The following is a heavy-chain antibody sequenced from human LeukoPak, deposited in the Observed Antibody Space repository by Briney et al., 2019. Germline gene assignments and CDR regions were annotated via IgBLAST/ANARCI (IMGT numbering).Heavy chain of an antibody. Sequence: TGGSLRLSCAASGFTFDDYAMHWVRQVPGKGLEWVSRISGNGGNTYYADSVKGRFTISRDNSKNSLYLQMNSLRTEDTALYYCAKDISNGNSRHFDYWGQGTLVTVSS. CDR2: ISGNGGNT. CDR1: GFTFDDYA. CDR3: AKDISNGNSRHFDY. V-gene: IGHV3-43*02. J-gene: IGHJ4*02. D-gene: IGHD1-7*01.